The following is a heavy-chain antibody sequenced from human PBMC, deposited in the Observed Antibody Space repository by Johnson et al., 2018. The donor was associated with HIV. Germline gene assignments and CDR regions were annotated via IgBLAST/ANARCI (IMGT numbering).Heavy chain of an antibody. D-gene: IGHD4-11*01. J-gene: IGHJ3*02. Sequence: HVQLVESGGGLVQPGGSLRLSCAASGFTFSNYGIHWVRQAPGKGLEWVTFIQFDGSHKYSADFVKGRFTISRDTSKKSVFLQMNSLRPEDTAVYYCAKETRDSRSAFDIWGQGTLVTVSS. V-gene: IGHV3-30*02. CDR1: GFTFSNYG. CDR3: AKETRDSRSAFDI. CDR2: IQFDGSHK.